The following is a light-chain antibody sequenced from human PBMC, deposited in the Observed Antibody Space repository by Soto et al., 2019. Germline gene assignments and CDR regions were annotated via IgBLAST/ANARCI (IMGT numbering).Light chain of an antibody. J-gene: IGLJ2*01. CDR3: SSYAGSNNVL. Sequence: QSVLTQPPSASGSPGQSVTISCTGTSSDVGGYKYVSWYQQHPGKAPKLLIYDVSERPSGVPDRFSASKSGNTASLTVSGLQAEDEADYYCSSYAGSNNVLFGGGTKLTVL. CDR1: SSDVGGYKY. CDR2: DVS. V-gene: IGLV2-8*01.